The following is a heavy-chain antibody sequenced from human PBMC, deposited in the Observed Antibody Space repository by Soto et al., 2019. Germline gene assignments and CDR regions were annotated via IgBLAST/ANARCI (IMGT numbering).Heavy chain of an antibody. Sequence: QVQLVQSGAEVKKPGASVKVSCKASGYTFTSYYMHWVRQAPGQGLEWMGVINPSDNSTTYAQKFQGRVTMTRDTSTSTVYMELTSLRSEDTAVYYCARARGWFDPWGQGTLATVSS. D-gene: IGHD3-10*01. J-gene: IGHJ5*02. CDR1: GYTFTSYY. CDR3: ARARGWFDP. V-gene: IGHV1-46*01. CDR2: INPSDNST.